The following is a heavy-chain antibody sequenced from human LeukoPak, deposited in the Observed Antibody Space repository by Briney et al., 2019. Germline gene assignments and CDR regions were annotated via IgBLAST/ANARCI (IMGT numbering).Heavy chain of an antibody. J-gene: IGHJ5*02. CDR3: TTVRFDWDYVWFDP. Sequence: GGSLRLSCAASGFTFSNAWMSWVRQAPGKGLEWVGRIKSKTDGGTTEHAAPVKGRFTISRDDSKNMLYLQMNSLKTEDTAVYYCTTVRFDWDYVWFDPWGQGTLVTVSS. CDR2: IKSKTDGGTT. D-gene: IGHD3-9*01. V-gene: IGHV3-15*01. CDR1: GFTFSNAW.